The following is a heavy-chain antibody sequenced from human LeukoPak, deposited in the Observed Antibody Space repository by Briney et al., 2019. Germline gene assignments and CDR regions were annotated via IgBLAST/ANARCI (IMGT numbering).Heavy chain of an antibody. Sequence: GGSLRLSCGASGFTFSKYWMLWVRDAPGRGVEGVSRINTGGTVTTCADSVKGRFTVSRNNADNTMFLQMNSVRDEVTAVYYCATKQWLAPPPDSWGQGTPVTVSS. V-gene: IGHV3-74*01. CDR1: GFTFSKYW. CDR2: INTGGTVT. CDR3: ATKQWLAPPPDS. D-gene: IGHD6-19*01. J-gene: IGHJ4*02.